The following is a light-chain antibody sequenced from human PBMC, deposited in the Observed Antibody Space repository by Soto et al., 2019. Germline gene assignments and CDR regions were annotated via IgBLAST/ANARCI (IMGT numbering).Light chain of an antibody. CDR3: LQDYNYPRT. V-gene: IGKV1-5*01. J-gene: IGKJ1*01. CDR2: DAS. Sequence: EIQMTPSPSTLSASVGDGVTITFRATQSISSWLAWYQQKPGKAPKLLIYDASSLESGVPSRFSGSGSGTFFILTISRLQAEDFATYYCLQDYNYPRTFGQGTKVDI. CDR1: QSISSW.